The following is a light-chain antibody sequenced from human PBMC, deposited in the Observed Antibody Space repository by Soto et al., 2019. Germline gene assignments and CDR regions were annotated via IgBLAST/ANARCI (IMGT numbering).Light chain of an antibody. Sequence: DIQMTQSPATRSASVGDRVTITCRASQSISSWLAWYQQKPGKAPKLLIYKASSLESEVPSRFSGSGSGTEFTLTISSLQPDDFATYYCQQYNSYWTLGQGTKVDIK. CDR2: KAS. CDR1: QSISSW. CDR3: QQYNSYWT. J-gene: IGKJ1*01. V-gene: IGKV1-5*03.